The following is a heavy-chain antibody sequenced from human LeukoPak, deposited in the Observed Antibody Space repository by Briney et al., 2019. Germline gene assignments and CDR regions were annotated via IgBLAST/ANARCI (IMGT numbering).Heavy chain of an antibody. V-gene: IGHV4-30-4*08. CDR1: GGSISSGSYY. CDR2: IYYSGST. CDR3: ARVPGGGRFLEWLGFDY. J-gene: IGHJ4*02. D-gene: IGHD3-3*01. Sequence: PSQTLSLTCTVSGGSISSGSYYWSWIRQPAGKGLEWIVYIYYSGSTYYNPSLKSRVTISVDTSKNQFSLKLSSVTAADTAVYYCARVPGGGRFLEWLGFDYWGQGTLVTVSS.